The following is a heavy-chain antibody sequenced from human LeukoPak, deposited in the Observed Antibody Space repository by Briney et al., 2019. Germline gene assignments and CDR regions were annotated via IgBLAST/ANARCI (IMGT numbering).Heavy chain of an antibody. CDR2: ISSSSSYT. J-gene: IGHJ3*02. D-gene: IGHD3-3*01. CDR3: ARDFGSSHIPDAFDI. CDR1: GFTFSDYY. V-gene: IGHV3-11*06. Sequence: GGSLRLSCAASGFTFSDYYMSWIRQAPGKGLEWVSYISSSSSYTNYADSVKGRFTISRDNAKNSLYLQMNSLRAEDTAVYYCARDFGSSHIPDAFDIWGQGTMVTVPS.